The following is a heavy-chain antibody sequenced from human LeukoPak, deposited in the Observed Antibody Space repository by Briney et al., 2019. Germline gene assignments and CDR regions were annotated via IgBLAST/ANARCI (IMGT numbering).Heavy chain of an antibody. J-gene: IGHJ6*03. D-gene: IGHD1-1*01. Sequence: GGSLRLSCLMSGLNLNIQYMTWVRQAPGKGLEWVAYISGDGNIVKYADSLKGRFTISKDNSKRSLYLQMDSLRVEDTAVYYCTTLHYYCVNFSGKGTAVTVSS. CDR2: ISGDGNIV. CDR1: GLNLNIQY. V-gene: IGHV3/OR16-8*01. CDR3: TTLHYYCVNF.